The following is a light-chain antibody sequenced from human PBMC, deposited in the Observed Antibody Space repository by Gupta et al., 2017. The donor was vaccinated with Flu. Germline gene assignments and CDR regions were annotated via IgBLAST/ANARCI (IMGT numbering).Light chain of an antibody. Sequence: QSVLTQPPSVSGAPGQRVTISCTGSSPNIGAGYGVHWYQQLPGTAPKLLIYVNSNRPSGVPDRFSGSRSGTSASLAITGLRAEDEADYYCQSYDSSLSGSVFGGGTKLTVL. V-gene: IGLV1-40*01. J-gene: IGLJ2*01. CDR1: SPNIGAGYG. CDR3: QSYDSSLSGSV. CDR2: VNS.